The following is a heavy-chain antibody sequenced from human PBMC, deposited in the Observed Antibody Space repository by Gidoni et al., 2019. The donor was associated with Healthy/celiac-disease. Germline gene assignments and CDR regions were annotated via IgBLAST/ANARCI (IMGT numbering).Heavy chain of an antibody. V-gene: IGHV3-15*01. CDR1: GFPCSNAW. Sequence: EVQLVGSRGGLVQPGGSRRLSCAASGFPCSNAWMSWVRQAPGKGLRWVGRIKSKTDGGTTDYAAPVKGRFTISRDDSNNPLYLQMNSLKTEDTAVYYCTTGVSEPDCSSTSCPGWGYYYGMDVWGQGTTVTVSS. J-gene: IGHJ6*02. D-gene: IGHD2-2*01. CDR3: TTGVSEPDCSSTSCPGWGYYYGMDV. CDR2: IKSKTDGGTT.